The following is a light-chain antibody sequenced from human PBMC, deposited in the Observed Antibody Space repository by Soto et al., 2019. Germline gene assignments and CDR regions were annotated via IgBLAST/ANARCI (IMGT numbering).Light chain of an antibody. Sequence: QTVVTQEPSFSVSPGGTVTLTCGLSSGSVSTSYYPSWYQQTPGQAPRTLIYSTNTRSSGVPDRFSGSILGNKAALTITGAQADDESDYYCVLYLGSGMWVFGGGTKVT. CDR1: SGSVSTSYY. CDR3: VLYLGSGMWV. V-gene: IGLV8-61*01. CDR2: STN. J-gene: IGLJ3*02.